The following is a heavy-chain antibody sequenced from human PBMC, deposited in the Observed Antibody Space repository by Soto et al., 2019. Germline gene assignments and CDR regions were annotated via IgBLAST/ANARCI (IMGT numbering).Heavy chain of an antibody. Sequence: ASVKVSCKASGYTFTSYGISWVRQAPGQGLEWMGWISAYNGNTNYAQKLQGRVTMTTDTSTSTAYMELRSLRSDDTAVYYCARDFPTYYYDSSGYPDAFDIWGQGTMVTVSS. J-gene: IGHJ3*02. CDR3: ARDFPTYYYDSSGYPDAFDI. CDR2: ISAYNGNT. D-gene: IGHD3-22*01. CDR1: GYTFTSYG. V-gene: IGHV1-18*01.